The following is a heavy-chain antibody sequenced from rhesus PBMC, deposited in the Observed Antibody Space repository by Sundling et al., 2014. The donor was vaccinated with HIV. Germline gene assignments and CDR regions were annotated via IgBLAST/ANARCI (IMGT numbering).Heavy chain of an antibody. CDR3: AREDADYGLDS. D-gene: IGHD2-39*01. Sequence: QLQLQESGPGLVKPSETLSLTCGVSGASISGAYAWTWIRQSPGKGLEWIGHLFGSIGSTYYNPSLKSRVTISKDTSKNQVSLKVNTVTAADTAGYYCAREDADYGLDSWGQGVVVTVSS. CDR2: LFGSIGST. J-gene: IGHJ6*01. V-gene: IGHV4-127*01. CDR1: GASISGAYA.